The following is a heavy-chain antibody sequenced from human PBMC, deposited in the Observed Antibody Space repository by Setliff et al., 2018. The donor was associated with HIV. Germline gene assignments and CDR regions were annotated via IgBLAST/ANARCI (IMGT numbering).Heavy chain of an antibody. D-gene: IGHD1-20*01. CDR2: IYYIGNT. J-gene: IGHJ4*02. CDR3: ARVVKGYNWNYFDY. V-gene: IGHV4-31*03. CDR1: GGSISGGGYY. Sequence: SETLSLTCTVSGGSISGGGYYWSWIRQHPGKGLDWTGNIYYIGNTDYNPSLKSRVTISIDTSKNQFSLRVRSVTAADTAVYYCARVVKGYNWNYFDYWGQGTLVTVSS.